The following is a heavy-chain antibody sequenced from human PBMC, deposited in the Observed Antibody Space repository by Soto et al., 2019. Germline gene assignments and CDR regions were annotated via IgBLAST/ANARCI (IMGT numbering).Heavy chain of an antibody. CDR1: GGSISSGGYS. CDR3: ARGGLLPDY. CDR2: ISHSGST. J-gene: IGHJ4*02. V-gene: IGHV4-30-2*01. D-gene: IGHD6-19*01. Sequence: TSETLSLTCAVSGGSISSGGYSWSWIRQPPGKGLGWIGYISHSGSTYFNPSLKSRVTISVDRSKNQFSLKLSSVTAADTAVYYCARGGLLPDYWGQGTLVTVSS.